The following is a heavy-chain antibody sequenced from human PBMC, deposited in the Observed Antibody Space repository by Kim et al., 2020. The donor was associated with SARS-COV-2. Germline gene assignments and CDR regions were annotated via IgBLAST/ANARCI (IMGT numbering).Heavy chain of an antibody. CDR1: GFSFEYYD. CDR3: AKSPGGWHNWYFDL. D-gene: IGHD6-19*01. Sequence: GGSLRLSCAASGFSFEYYDMHWVRQTPGRGPEWVAVISHDGMKKNYTASVEGRFSISRDNSKSTVSLEMNSLRPEDTAVYHCAKSPGGWHNWYFDLWGRGSLVTVSS. CDR2: ISHDGMKK. V-gene: IGHV3-30*18. J-gene: IGHJ2*01.